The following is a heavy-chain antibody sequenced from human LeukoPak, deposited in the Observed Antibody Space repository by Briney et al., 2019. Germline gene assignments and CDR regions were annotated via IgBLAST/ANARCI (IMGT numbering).Heavy chain of an antibody. CDR1: GYTFTSYG. Sequence: GASVTVSCKASGYTFTSYGISLVRQAPGQGLEWMGWISAYNGNTNYAQKLQGRVTMTRDTSTSTVYMELSSLRSEDTAVYYCARASALIVVPASEEVDYWGQGTLVTVSS. D-gene: IGHD2-2*01. CDR3: ARASALIVVPASEEVDY. J-gene: IGHJ4*02. CDR2: ISAYNGNT. V-gene: IGHV1-18*01.